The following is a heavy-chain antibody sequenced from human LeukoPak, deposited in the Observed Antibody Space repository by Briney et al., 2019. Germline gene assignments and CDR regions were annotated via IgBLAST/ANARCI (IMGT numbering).Heavy chain of an antibody. D-gene: IGHD4-17*01. CDR1: GFSFSSYS. CDR3: ASASSTTVTTFDYFDY. J-gene: IGHJ4*02. Sequence: GGSLRLSCSASGFSFSSYSMNWVRQAPGRGLEWVSSIISSVNYIYYADSVKGRFTISRDNSKNTLYLQMNSLRAEDTAVYYCASASSTTVTTFDYFDYWGQGTLVTVSS. CDR2: IISSVNYI. V-gene: IGHV3-21*01.